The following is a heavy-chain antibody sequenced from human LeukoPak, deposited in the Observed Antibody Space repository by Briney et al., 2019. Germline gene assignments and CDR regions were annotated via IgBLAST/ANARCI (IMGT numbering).Heavy chain of an antibody. Sequence: GGSLRLSCAASGFTFDDYAMHWVRQAPGKGLEWVSLISGDGGSTYYADSVRGRFTISRDNSKNSLYLQMNSLRTEDTALYYCARKHLESSSWYLPFDYWGQGTLVTVSS. J-gene: IGHJ4*02. CDR1: GFTFDDYA. D-gene: IGHD6-13*01. V-gene: IGHV3-43*02. CDR2: ISGDGGST. CDR3: ARKHLESSSWYLPFDY.